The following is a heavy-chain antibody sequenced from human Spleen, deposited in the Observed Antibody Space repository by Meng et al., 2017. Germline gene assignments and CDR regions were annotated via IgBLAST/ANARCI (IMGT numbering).Heavy chain of an antibody. Sequence: VQLQQWGAGLLKPSETRSLTCAVYGGSFRDYYWSWVRQPPGKGLEWIGDISHDGSTYYNPSLKSRVTISVDTSKNQFSLKMRSVTVADTAMYFCARGQGRLDAIDIWGQGTMVTVSS. CDR3: ARGQGRLDAIDI. CDR1: GGSFRDYY. V-gene: IGHV4-34*01. CDR2: ISHDGST. J-gene: IGHJ3*02. D-gene: IGHD3-10*01.